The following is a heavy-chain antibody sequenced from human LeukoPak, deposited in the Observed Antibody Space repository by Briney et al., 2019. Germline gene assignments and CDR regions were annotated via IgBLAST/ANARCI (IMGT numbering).Heavy chain of an antibody. V-gene: IGHV1-69*04. CDR3: ASYQEYYYDSSGQTEQKYYFDY. Sequence: SVKVSCKASGGTFSSYAISWVRQAPGQELEWMGRIIPILGIANYAQKFQGRVTITADKSTSTAYMELSSLRSEDTAVYYCASYQEYYYDSSGQTEQKYYFDYWGQGTLVTVSS. D-gene: IGHD3-22*01. CDR1: GGTFSSYA. CDR2: IIPILGIA. J-gene: IGHJ4*02.